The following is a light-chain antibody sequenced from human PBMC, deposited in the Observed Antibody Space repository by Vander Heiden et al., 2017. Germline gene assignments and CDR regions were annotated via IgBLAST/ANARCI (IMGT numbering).Light chain of an antibody. Sequence: EIVLTQSPAPLPLPPGERATRSGRASQSVSNYVAWYQQKPGQARRLLIYDASNRATGIPARFSGSGSGTDFTLTISSLEPEDFAVYYCQQRSNCAAFGGGTKVEIK. CDR3: QQRSNCAA. CDR2: DAS. CDR1: QSVSNY. V-gene: IGKV3-11*01. J-gene: IGKJ4*01.